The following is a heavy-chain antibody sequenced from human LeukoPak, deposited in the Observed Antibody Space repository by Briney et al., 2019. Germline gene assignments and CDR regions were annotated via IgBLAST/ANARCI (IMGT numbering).Heavy chain of an antibody. CDR2: ISSSSSYI. CDR1: GFTFSSNS. J-gene: IGHJ6*02. Sequence: AGSLRLSCAASGFTFSSNSMNWVRPAPGKGLAWVSSISSSSSYIYYADSVKGRFTIPRDHAKNSLYLQMDSLRAEDTAVYYCARDRGITMVRGSRYYYYGMDVWGQGTTVTVSS. D-gene: IGHD3-10*01. CDR3: ARDRGITMVRGSRYYYYGMDV. V-gene: IGHV3-21*01.